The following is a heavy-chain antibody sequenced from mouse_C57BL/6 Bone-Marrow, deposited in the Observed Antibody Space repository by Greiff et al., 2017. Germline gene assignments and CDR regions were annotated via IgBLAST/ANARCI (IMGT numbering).Heavy chain of an antibody. CDR3: VRQHGSSYPHWYFDV. D-gene: IGHD1-1*01. J-gene: IGHJ1*03. CDR1: GFSFNTYA. V-gene: IGHV10-1*01. CDR2: IRSKSNNYAT. Sequence: EVKLQESGGGLVQPKGSLKLSCAASGFSFNTYAMNWVRQAPGKGLEWVARIRSKSNNYATYYVDSVKDRFTISRDDSESMLYLQMNNLKTEDTAMYYCVRQHGSSYPHWYFDVWGTGTTVTVSS.